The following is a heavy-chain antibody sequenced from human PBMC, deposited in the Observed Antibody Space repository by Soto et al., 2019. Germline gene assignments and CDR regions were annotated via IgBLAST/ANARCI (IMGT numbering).Heavy chain of an antibody. D-gene: IGHD2-8*01. CDR1: GFTFSSYA. J-gene: IGHJ4*02. CDR3: AKESGLIEYCTNGVCPTGFDY. CDR2: ISGSGGST. V-gene: IGHV3-23*01. Sequence: GGSLRLSCAASGFTFSSYAMSWVRQAPGKGLEWVSAISGSGGSTYYADSVKGRFTISRDNSKNTLYLQMNSLRAEDTAVYYCAKESGLIEYCTNGVCPTGFDYWGQGTLVTVSS.